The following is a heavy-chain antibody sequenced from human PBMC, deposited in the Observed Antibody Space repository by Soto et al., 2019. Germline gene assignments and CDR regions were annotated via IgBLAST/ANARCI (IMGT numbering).Heavy chain of an antibody. Sequence: GGSLRLSCVASGLTFGSRAMSWVRQAPGEGLQWVSTITDTGGDAKYADSVRGRFVISRDNSKKTLYLQMTSLTAEDSAMYYCARGSTDSYPGSRIFDFWGRGTLVTAPQ. D-gene: IGHD3-10*01. CDR2: ITDTGGDA. CDR3: ARGSTDSYPGSRIFDF. J-gene: IGHJ4*02. CDR1: GLTFGSRA. V-gene: IGHV3-23*01.